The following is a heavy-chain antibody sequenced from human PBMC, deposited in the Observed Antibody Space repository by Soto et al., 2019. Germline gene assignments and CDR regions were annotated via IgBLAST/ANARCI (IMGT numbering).Heavy chain of an antibody. V-gene: IGHV1-69*01. CDR3: ARAIVGPTTTGWLDP. Sequence: QVQLVQSGAEVKKPGSSVKVSCKASGGTFSRYAIGWVRQAPGQGLEWMGGIIPIFGTANYAQKVQGRVTITADESTSTAYMELSSLRFEDTAVYYCARAIVGPTTTGWLDPWGQGTLVTVSS. D-gene: IGHD1-26*01. CDR2: IIPIFGTA. CDR1: GGTFSRYA. J-gene: IGHJ5*02.